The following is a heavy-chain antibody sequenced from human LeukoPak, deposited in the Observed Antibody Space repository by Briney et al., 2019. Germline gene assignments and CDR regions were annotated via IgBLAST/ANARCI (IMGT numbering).Heavy chain of an antibody. Sequence: GGSLRLSCAASGFNFNTYEMNWVRQAPGKGLEWVSTISDGSRDTHYAGSVKGRFTISRDDSQNIVYLQMDSLRAEDTALYYCTTRLRNHFDYWGQGTQVTVSS. CDR1: GFNFNTYE. D-gene: IGHD5-12*01. J-gene: IGHJ4*02. V-gene: IGHV3-23*01. CDR2: ISDGSRDT. CDR3: TTRLRNHFDY.